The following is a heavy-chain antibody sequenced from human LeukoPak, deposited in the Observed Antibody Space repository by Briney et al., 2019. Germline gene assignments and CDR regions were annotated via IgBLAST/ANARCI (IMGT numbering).Heavy chain of an antibody. CDR2: IIPIFGTA. V-gene: IGHV1-69*05. CDR1: RGTFSSYA. J-gene: IGHJ5*02. D-gene: IGHD3-10*01. CDR3: ARASYFGESNWFDP. Sequence: GASVKVSCKASRGTFSSYAISGVRQAPAQGLEWMGRIIPIFGTANYAQKFQGRGTITTDESTSTAYMELSSLRSEDTAVYFCARASYFGESNWFDPWGQGTLVTVSS.